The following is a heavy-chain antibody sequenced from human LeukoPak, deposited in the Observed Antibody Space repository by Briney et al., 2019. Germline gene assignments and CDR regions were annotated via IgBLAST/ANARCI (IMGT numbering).Heavy chain of an antibody. V-gene: IGHV1-2*02. CDR3: ARDNVDTAMAREGYYYYYMDV. CDR1: GYSFTGHY. D-gene: IGHD5-18*01. Sequence: ASVKVSCKASGYSFTGHYMHWVRQAPGQGLEWMGWINPNSGGTNYAQKFQGRVTMTRDTSISTAYMELSRLRSDDTAVYYCARDNVDTAMAREGYYYYYMDVWGKGTMVTVSS. CDR2: INPNSGGT. J-gene: IGHJ6*03.